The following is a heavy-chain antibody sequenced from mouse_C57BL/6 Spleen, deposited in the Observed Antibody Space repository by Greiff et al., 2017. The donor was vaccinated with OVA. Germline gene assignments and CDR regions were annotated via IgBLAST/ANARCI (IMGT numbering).Heavy chain of an antibody. CDR1: GYTFTSYT. D-gene: IGHD2-3*01. J-gene: IGHJ1*03. CDR3: ARSGDDGYYWYFDV. Sequence: VQLQQSGAELARPGASVKMSCKASGYTFTSYTMHWVKQRPGQGLEWIGYINPSSGYTKYNQKFKDKDTLTADKSSSTAYMQLSSLTSEDSAVYYCARSGDDGYYWYFDVWGTGTTVTVSS. CDR2: INPSSGYT. V-gene: IGHV1-4*01.